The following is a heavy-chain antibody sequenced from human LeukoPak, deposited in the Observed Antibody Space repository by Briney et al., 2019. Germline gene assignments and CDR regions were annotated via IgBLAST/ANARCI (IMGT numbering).Heavy chain of an antibody. V-gene: IGHV1-18*01. CDR3: ARVLDYGGRPYYFDY. J-gene: IGHJ4*02. CDR1: GYTFTSYG. CDR2: ISAYNGNT. Sequence: GASVKVSCKASGYTFTSYGISWVRQAPGQGLEWMGWISAYNGNTNYAQKLQGRVTTTTDTSTSTAYMELRSLRSDDTAVYYCARVLDYGGRPYYFDYWGQGTLVTVSS. D-gene: IGHD4-23*01.